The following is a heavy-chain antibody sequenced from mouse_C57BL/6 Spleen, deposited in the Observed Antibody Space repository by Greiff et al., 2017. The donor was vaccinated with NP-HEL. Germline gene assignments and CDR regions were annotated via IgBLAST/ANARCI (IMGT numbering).Heavy chain of an antibody. D-gene: IGHD2-3*01. CDR2: ISYDGSN. CDR3: ARGGSYGDGYYNYFDY. Sequence: EVHLVESGPGLVKPSQSLSLTCSVTGYSITSGYYWNWIRQFPGNKLEWMGYISYDGSNNYNPSLKNRISITRDTSKNQFFLKLNSVTTEDTATYYCARGGSYGDGYYNYFDYWGQGTTLTVSS. J-gene: IGHJ2*01. CDR1: GYSITSGYY. V-gene: IGHV3-6*01.